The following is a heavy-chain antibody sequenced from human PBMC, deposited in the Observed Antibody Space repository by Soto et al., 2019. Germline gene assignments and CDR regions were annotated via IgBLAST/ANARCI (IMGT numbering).Heavy chain of an antibody. V-gene: IGHV3-30-3*01. Sequence: QEQLVESGGGVVQPGRSLRLSCAASGFALTHYAMPWVRQAPGKGLEWVAIISYDGSYRSYGDSVKGRFTISRDNSENSLYLQMDTLRAEDTAVYYCARDWDRGGGSYLWKCDLWGRGTLVTVSS. D-gene: IGHD1-26*01. J-gene: IGHJ2*01. CDR1: GFALTHYA. CDR2: ISYDGSYR. CDR3: ARDWDRGGGSYLWKCDL.